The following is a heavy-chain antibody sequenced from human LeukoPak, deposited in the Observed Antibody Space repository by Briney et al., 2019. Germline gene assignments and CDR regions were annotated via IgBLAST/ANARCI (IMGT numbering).Heavy chain of an antibody. V-gene: IGHV3-7*01. CDR3: ARDGHASGSHDY. Sequence: GGSLRLSCAASQFTFSNYWMSWVRQAPGKGLEWVANIKQDGSKKHYVDSAKGRFTISRDNGKNSLYLQMNSLRAEDTALYYCARDGHASGSHDYWGQGTLVTVSS. CDR2: IKQDGSKK. D-gene: IGHD3-10*01. J-gene: IGHJ4*02. CDR1: QFTFSNYW.